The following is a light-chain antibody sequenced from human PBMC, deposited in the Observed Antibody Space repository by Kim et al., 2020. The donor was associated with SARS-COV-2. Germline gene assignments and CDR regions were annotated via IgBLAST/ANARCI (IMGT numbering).Light chain of an antibody. CDR3: KQPQAT. J-gene: IGKJ1*01. V-gene: IGKV3-11*01. CDR1: QSVSDF. Sequence: EIVLTQSPATLSLSPGDTATLSCRTSQSVSDFLAWYQQKPGQAPRLLIYDASNRATGIPARFSGSGSGTDFTLTIRSLEPEDFAVYYCKQPQATFGQGTKVDIK. CDR2: DAS.